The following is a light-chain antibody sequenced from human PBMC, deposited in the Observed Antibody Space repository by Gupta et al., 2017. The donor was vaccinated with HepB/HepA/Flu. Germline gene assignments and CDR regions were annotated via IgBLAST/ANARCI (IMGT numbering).Light chain of an antibody. Sequence: EIVMTQSPATLSVSPGERATLSCRASQSVSSNLAWYQQNPGQAPRLLIYGASTRATGIPARFSGSGSGTEFTLTISSLQSEDFAVYYCQQYNNWLPMFSFGQGTKLEIK. CDR2: GAS. J-gene: IGKJ2*03. CDR1: QSVSSN. V-gene: IGKV3-15*01. CDR3: QQYNNWLPMFS.